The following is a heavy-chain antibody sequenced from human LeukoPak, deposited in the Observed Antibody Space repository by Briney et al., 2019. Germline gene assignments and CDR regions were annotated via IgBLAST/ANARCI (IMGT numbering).Heavy chain of an antibody. CDR2: ISGSGGST. J-gene: IGHJ4*02. CDR1: GFTFSSYW. Sequence: HPGGSLRLSCAASGFTFSSYWMSWVRQAPGKGLEWVSAISGSGGSTYYADSVKGRFTISRDNSKNTLYLQMNSLRAEDTAVYYCAKTSSSLPPFDYWGQGTLVTVSS. CDR3: AKTSSSLPPFDY. V-gene: IGHV3-23*01. D-gene: IGHD6-6*01.